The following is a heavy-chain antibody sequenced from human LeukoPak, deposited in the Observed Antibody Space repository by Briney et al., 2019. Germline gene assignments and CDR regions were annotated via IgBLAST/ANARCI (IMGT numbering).Heavy chain of an antibody. CDR3: AKGSSGWYDGAYYFDY. D-gene: IGHD6-19*01. CDR1: GFTFDDYA. V-gene: IGHV3-9*03. J-gene: IGHJ4*02. CDR2: ISWNRGSI. Sequence: PGGSLRLSCAASGFTFDDYAMHWVRHAPGKGMEWVSGISWNRGSIVYADSVKGRFTIYRDNAKNCMYMQMNSQRAEDMALYYCAKGSSGWYDGAYYFDYWGQGTLVTVSS.